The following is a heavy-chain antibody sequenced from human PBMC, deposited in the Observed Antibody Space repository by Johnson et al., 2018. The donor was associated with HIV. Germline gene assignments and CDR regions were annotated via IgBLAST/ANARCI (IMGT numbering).Heavy chain of an antibody. CDR3: ASTKGIQLWLDAFDI. V-gene: IGHV3-33*08. D-gene: IGHD5-18*01. J-gene: IGHJ3*02. CDR2: IWYDGSNK. Sequence: QVQVVESGGGLVQPGGSLRLSCAASGFTFSSYAMHWVRQAPGKGLEWVAVIWYDGSNKYYADSVKGRFTISRDNSKNTLYLQMNSLRAEDTAVYYCASTKGIQLWLDAFDIWGQGTMVTVSS. CDR1: GFTFSSYA.